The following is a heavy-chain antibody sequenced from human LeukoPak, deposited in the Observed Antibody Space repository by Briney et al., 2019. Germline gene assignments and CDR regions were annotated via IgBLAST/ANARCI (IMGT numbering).Heavy chain of an antibody. V-gene: IGHV1-69*04. J-gene: IGHJ6*02. D-gene: IGHD1-26*01. CDR3: ARDRKVGATPYFGMDV. CDR1: GGTFSSYA. CDR2: IIPMLGTV. Sequence: GASVKVSCKASGGTFSSYAINWVRQAPGRGLEWMGRIIPMLGTVNYAQKFQGRVTIIADKLTSTAYMELSSLRSEDTAVYYCARDRKVGATPYFGMDVWGQGTTVTVSS.